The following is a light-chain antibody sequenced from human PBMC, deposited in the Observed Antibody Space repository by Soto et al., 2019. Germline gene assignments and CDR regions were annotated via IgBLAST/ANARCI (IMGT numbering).Light chain of an antibody. CDR1: SSDVGGYDY. CDR2: EVS. Sequence: QSALTQPASVSGSPGQSITISCTGTSSDVGGYDYVSWYQLHPGKAPKLMVFEVSNRPSGVSYRFSGSKSGNTASLTISGLQAEDEADYYRSSYKSSIIPYVFGTGTKVTVL. CDR3: SSYKSSIIPYV. V-gene: IGLV2-14*01. J-gene: IGLJ1*01.